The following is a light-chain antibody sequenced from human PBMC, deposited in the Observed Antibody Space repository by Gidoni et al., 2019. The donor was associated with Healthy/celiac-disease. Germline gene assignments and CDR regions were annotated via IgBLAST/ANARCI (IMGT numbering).Light chain of an antibody. Sequence: QSVLTQPPSLSGAPGQRVTISCTGSSSNIGAGYDVHWYQQLPGTVPKLLIYGNSNRPSGVPDRFSGSKSGTSAALAITGLQAEDEADYYCQAYDSSLSGSVFGGGTKLTVL. J-gene: IGLJ2*01. CDR1: SSNIGAGYD. CDR2: GNS. CDR3: QAYDSSLSGSV. V-gene: IGLV1-40*01.